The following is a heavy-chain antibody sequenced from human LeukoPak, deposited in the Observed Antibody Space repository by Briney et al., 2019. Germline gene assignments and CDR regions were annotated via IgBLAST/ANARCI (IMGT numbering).Heavy chain of an antibody. CDR2: IYHSGST. V-gene: IGHV4-30-2*01. D-gene: IGHD6-13*01. CDR3: ARGHIAAAGNDAFDI. Sequence: SQTLSLTCTVSGGSISSGGYYWSWIRQPPGKGLEWIGYIYHSGSTYYNPSLKSRVTISVDRSKNQFSLKLSSVTAADTAVYYCARGHIAAAGNDAFDIWGQGTMVTVSS. J-gene: IGHJ3*02. CDR1: GGSISSGGYY.